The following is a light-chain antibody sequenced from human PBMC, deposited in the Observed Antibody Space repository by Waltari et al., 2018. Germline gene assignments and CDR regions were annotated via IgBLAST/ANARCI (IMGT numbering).Light chain of an antibody. CDR1: QSVSSN. CDR3: QQRSNWPPYT. CDR2: DAS. J-gene: IGKJ2*01. V-gene: IGKV3-11*01. Sequence: EIVLTQSPATLSLSPGDGAPLSCRASQSVSSNLAWYQQKPGQAPRLLIYDASNRATGIPARFNGSGSGTDFTLTISRLEPDDFAVYYCQQRSNWPPYTFGQGTKLEIK.